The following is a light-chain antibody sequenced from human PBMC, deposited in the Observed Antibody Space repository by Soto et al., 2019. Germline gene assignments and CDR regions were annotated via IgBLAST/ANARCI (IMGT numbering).Light chain of an antibody. CDR2: EVS. V-gene: IGLV2-14*01. Sequence: QSVLTQPASVSGSPGQSITISCTGTSSDVGGYNYVSWYQQPPGKAPKLMIYEVSNRPSGVSNRFSRSKSGNTASLTISGRQAEDEADYYCSSYTSSSIDYVFGTGTKLTVL. J-gene: IGLJ1*01. CDR3: SSYTSSSIDYV. CDR1: SSDVGGYNY.